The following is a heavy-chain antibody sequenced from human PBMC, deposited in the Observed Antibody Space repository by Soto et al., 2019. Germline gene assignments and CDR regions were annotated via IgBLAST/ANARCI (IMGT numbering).Heavy chain of an antibody. CDR1: GGSISSSSYY. D-gene: IGHD1-7*01. CDR2: IYYSGST. Sequence: QLQLQESGPGLVKPSETLSLTCTVSGGSISSSSYYWGWIRQPPGKGLEWIGSIYYSGSTYYNPSLKSRVTISVDTSKNQFSLKLSSVTAADTAVYYCATNAPLPQLELRRHKTNFDYWGQGTLVTVSS. CDR3: ATNAPLPQLELRRHKTNFDY. V-gene: IGHV4-39*01. J-gene: IGHJ4*02.